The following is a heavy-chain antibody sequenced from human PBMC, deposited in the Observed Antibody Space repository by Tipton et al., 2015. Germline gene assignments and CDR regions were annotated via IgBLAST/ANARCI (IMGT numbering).Heavy chain of an antibody. Sequence: QAQLVQSGAEVKKPGASVKVSCKASGYTFSDYYMHWVRQAPGQGLEWMGWINPNSGGTNYAQKFQGRVTMTRDTSISAADMELSRLRSDDTAVCYCARGDLIMLYVTGDCGRDVWGQGTTVTVSS. CDR2: INPNSGGT. J-gene: IGHJ6*02. V-gene: IGHV1-2*02. CDR1: GYTFSDYY. D-gene: IGHD2-8*01. CDR3: ARGDLIMLYVTGDCGRDV.